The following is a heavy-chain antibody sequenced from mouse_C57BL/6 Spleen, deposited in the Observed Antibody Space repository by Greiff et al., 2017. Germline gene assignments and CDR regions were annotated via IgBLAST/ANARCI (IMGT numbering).Heavy chain of an antibody. J-gene: IGHJ2*01. Sequence: VQLQQSGAELVRPGASVTLSCKASGYTFTDYEMHWVKQTPVHGLEWIGAIDPETGGTAYNQKFKGKAILTADKSSSAAYMELRSLTSEDSAVYYCANWDGYWGQGTTLTVAS. V-gene: IGHV1-15*01. CDR2: IDPETGGT. D-gene: IGHD4-1*01. CDR3: ANWDGY. CDR1: GYTFTDYE.